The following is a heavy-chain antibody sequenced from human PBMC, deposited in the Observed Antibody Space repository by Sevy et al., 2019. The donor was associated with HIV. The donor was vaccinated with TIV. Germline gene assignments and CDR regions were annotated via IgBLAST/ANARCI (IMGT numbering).Heavy chain of an antibody. CDR1: GFTFSSYA. V-gene: IGHV3-23*01. J-gene: IGHJ3*02. CDR3: AKDNYYDSSGYLRDAFDI. D-gene: IGHD3-22*01. Sequence: GGSLGLSCAASGFTFSSYAMSWVRQAPGKGLEWVSAISGSGGSTYYADSVKGRFTISRDNSKNTLYLQMNSLRAEDTAVYYCAKDNYYDSSGYLRDAFDIWGQGTMVTVSS. CDR2: ISGSGGST.